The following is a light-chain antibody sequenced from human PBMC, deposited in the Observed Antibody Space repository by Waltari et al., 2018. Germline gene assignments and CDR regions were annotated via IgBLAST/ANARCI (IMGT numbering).Light chain of an antibody. J-gene: IGKJ1*01. V-gene: IGKV1-6*02. CDR2: AAS. CDR3: LQDKNYPRT. Sequence: AIQMTQSPSSLSAFVGDRVTTTCRATQAIGNELAWYQQRPGEAPKVLIYAASRSQNGVPSRFSGSGSGTYFTLTISSLQPEDFATYYCLQDKNYPRTFGQGTKVKV. CDR1: QAIGNE.